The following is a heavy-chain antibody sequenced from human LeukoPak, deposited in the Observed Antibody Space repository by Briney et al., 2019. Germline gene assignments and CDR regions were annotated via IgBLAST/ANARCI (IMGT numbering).Heavy chain of an antibody. V-gene: IGHV1-69*04. CDR2: IIPIFGIA. J-gene: IGHJ4*02. CDR1: GGTFSSYA. D-gene: IGHD3-22*01. CDR3: ARDLPRGAYYDSSGPFDY. Sequence: SVKVSCKASGGTFSSYAISWVRQAPGQGLEWMGRIIPIFGIANCAQKFQGRVTITADKSTSTAYMELSSLRSEDTAVYYCARDLPRGAYYDSSGPFDYWGQGTLVTVSS.